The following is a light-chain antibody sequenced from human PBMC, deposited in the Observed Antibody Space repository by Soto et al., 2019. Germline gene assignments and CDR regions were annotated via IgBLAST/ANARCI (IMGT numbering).Light chain of an antibody. CDR1: QSISSY. CDR3: QQSYSTPIT. CDR2: AAS. Sequence: DIQVPQSPSSVSASVGDRVTITCRASQSISSYLNWYQQKPGKAPKLLIYAASSLQSGVPSRFSGSGSGTDFTLTISSLQPEDFATYYCQQSYSTPITFGGGTNVDI. V-gene: IGKV1-39*01. J-gene: IGKJ4*01.